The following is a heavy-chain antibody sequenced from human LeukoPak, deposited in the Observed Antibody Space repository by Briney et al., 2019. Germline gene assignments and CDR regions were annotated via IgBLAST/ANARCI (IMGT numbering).Heavy chain of an antibody. CDR1: GGSISNYY. CDR3: AGFGIPVVRGRKYYFDS. D-gene: IGHD3-10*01. J-gene: IGHJ4*02. Sequence: SETLSLTCTVSGGSISNYYWSWIRQPPGKGLEWIGHIYYSGATKYNPSLKSRITISVETSKNQFSLMLRSVTAADTAAYYCAGFGIPVVRGRKYYFDSCGPGTLDTVSS. V-gene: IGHV4-59*08. CDR2: IYYSGAT.